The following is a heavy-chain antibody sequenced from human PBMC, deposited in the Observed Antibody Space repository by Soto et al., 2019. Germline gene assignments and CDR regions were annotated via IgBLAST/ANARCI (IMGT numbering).Heavy chain of an antibody. CDR1: GYTFTGYG. CDR2: ISAYNGNT. V-gene: IGHV1-18*01. CDR3: ARILGVAATIIPEYGMDV. J-gene: IGHJ6*01. D-gene: IGHD2-15*01. Sequence: GASVKVSFKASGYTFTGYGISWVRQAPGRGLEWMGWISAYNGNTNYAQKLQGRVTMTTDTSTSTAYMELRSLRSDDTAVYYCARILGVAATIIPEYGMDVWGQGTTVTVSS.